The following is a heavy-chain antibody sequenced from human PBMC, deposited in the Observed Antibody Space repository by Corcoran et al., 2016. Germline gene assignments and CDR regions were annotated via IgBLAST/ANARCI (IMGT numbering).Heavy chain of an antibody. D-gene: IGHD2-2*01. CDR3: AGPTSCSTSTCYFDY. J-gene: IGHJ4*02. CDR1: GYSFTSYW. CDR2: IYPGDSDT. V-gene: IGHV5-51*01. Sequence: EVQLVQSGAEVKKPGESLKISCKGSGYSFTSYWIGWVRQMPGKGLEWMGIIYPGDSDTRYRPSFQGQVTISADKSISPDYLQWSSLKASDTAMYCCAGPTSCSTSTCYFDYWGQGTLVTVSS.